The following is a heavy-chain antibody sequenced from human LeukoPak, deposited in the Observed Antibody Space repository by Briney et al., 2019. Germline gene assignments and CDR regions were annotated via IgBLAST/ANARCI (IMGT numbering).Heavy chain of an antibody. CDR1: GFTFSSYA. Sequence: PGGSLRLSCAASGFTFSSYAMSWVRQAPGKGLVWVSGFSVSGGSTYYADSVKGRFTISRDNSKNTLYLQMNSLRAEDTAVYYCAKVGTTMVRGEDAFGIWGQGTMVTVSS. V-gene: IGHV3-23*01. J-gene: IGHJ3*02. D-gene: IGHD3-10*01. CDR2: FSVSGGST. CDR3: AKVGTTMVRGEDAFGI.